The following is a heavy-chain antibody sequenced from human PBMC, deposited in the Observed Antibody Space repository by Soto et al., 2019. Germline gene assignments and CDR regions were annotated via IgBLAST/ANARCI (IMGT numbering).Heavy chain of an antibody. D-gene: IGHD1-26*01. CDR3: ARDGSLGATNAYFDY. V-gene: IGHV3-20*04. CDR1: GFTFDDYG. CDR2: INWNGGST. Sequence: EVQLVESGGGVVRPGGSLRLSCAASGFTFDDYGMSWVRQAPGKGLEWVSGINWNGGSTGYGDSVKGRFTISRDNAKNSLYLQMNSLRAEDTALYYCARDGSLGATNAYFDYWGQGTLVTVSS. J-gene: IGHJ4*02.